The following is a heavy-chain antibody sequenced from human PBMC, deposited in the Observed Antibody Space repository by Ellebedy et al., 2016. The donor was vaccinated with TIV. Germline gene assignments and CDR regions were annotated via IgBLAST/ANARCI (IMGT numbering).Heavy chain of an antibody. Sequence: GESLKISCKGSGYSFTSYWIGWVRQMPGKGLEWMGIIYPGDSDTRYSPSFQGQVTISADKSISTAYLQWSSLKASDTAMYYCARFWGKIRGVIRANDYWGQGTLVTVSS. D-gene: IGHD3-10*01. CDR2: IYPGDSDT. CDR3: ARFWGKIRGVIRANDY. J-gene: IGHJ4*02. V-gene: IGHV5-51*01. CDR1: GYSFTSYW.